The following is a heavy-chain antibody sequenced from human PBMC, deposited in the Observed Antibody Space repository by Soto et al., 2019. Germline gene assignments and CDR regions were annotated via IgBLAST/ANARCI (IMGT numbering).Heavy chain of an antibody. CDR3: ARLYDYVWGSYRDY. J-gene: IGHJ4*02. Sequence: SETLSLTCTVSGGSISSSSYYWGWIRQPPGKGLEWIGSIYYSGSTYYNPSLKSRVTISVDTSKNQFSLKLSSVTAADTAVYYCARLYDYVWGSYRDYWGQGTLVTVSS. CDR1: GGSISSSSYY. CDR2: IYYSGST. D-gene: IGHD3-16*02. V-gene: IGHV4-39*01.